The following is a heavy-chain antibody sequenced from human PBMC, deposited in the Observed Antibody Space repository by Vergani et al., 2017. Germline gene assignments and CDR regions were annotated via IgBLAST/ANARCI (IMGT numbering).Heavy chain of an antibody. CDR3: ARRIKLFGDDYYYGMDV. V-gene: IGHV5-51*01. CDR1: GYSFTSYW. D-gene: IGHD3-10*02. Sequence: EVQLVQSGAEVKKPGESLTISCKGSGYSFTSYWIGWVRQMPGKGLEWMGIIYPGDSDTRYSPSFQGQVTISADKSISTAYLQWSSLKASDTAMYYCARRIKLFGDDYYYGMDVWGQGTTVTVSS. CDR2: IYPGDSDT. J-gene: IGHJ6*02.